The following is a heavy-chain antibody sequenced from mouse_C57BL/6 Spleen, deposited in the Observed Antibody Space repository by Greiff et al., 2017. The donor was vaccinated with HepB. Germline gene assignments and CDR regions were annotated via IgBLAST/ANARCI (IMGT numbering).Heavy chain of an antibody. Sequence: EVQVVESGPELVKPGASVKISCKASGYSFTDYNMNWVKQSNGKSLEWIGVINPNYGTTSYNQKFKGKATLTVDQSSSTAYMQLNSLTSEDSAVYYCARGHYYGSNLDYWGQGTTLTVSS. CDR2: INPNYGTT. CDR3: ARGHYYGSNLDY. D-gene: IGHD1-1*01. V-gene: IGHV1-39*01. J-gene: IGHJ2*01. CDR1: GYSFTDYN.